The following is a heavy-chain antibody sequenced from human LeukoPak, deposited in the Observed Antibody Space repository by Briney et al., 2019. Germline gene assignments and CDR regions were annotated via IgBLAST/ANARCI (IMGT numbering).Heavy chain of an antibody. CDR3: ARADSVPAGDYHYWYMDV. V-gene: IGHV1-2*02. CDR1: GFTLTGYY. J-gene: IGHJ6*03. CDR2: IKPNSGDT. Sequence: GASVKVSCKASGFTLTGYYMHWVRQDPRQGLQWMGWIKPNSGDTDYAQKFQGRVTMTRDTSISTVYMELSSLRSADTAVYYCARADSVPAGDYHYWYMDVWGKGTTVTVSS. D-gene: IGHD2-2*01.